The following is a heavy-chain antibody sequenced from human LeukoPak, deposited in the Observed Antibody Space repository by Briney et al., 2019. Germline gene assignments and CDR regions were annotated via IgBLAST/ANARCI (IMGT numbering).Heavy chain of an antibody. Sequence: SETLSLTCTVSGGSISSYYWSWIRQPPGKGLEWIGYIYYSGSTNYNPSLKSRVTISVDTSKNQFSLKLSSVTVADTAVYYCAKISGGAYNWFDPWGQGTLVTVSS. D-gene: IGHD3-10*01. V-gene: IGHV4-59*12. J-gene: IGHJ5*02. CDR3: AKISGGAYNWFDP. CDR2: IYYSGST. CDR1: GGSISSYY.